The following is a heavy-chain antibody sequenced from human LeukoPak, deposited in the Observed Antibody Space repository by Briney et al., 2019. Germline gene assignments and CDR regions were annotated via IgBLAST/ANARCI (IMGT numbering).Heavy chain of an antibody. J-gene: IGHJ4*02. CDR1: GFTFDDYA. CDR3: AKEVGYFDWLLVAAAGPLDY. D-gene: IGHD3-9*01. CDR2: ISWNSGSI. Sequence: GGSLRLSCAASGFTFDDYAMHWVRQAPGKGLEWVSGISWNSGSIGYADSVKGRFTISRDNAKNSLYLQMNSLRAEDTALYYCAKEVGYFDWLLVAAAGPLDYWGQGTLVTVSS. V-gene: IGHV3-9*01.